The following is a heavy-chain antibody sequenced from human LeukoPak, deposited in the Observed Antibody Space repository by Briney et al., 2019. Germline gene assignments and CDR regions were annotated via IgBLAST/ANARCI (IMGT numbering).Heavy chain of an antibody. D-gene: IGHD3-22*01. V-gene: IGHV1-69*05. Sequence: SVKVSCKASGGTFSSYAISWVRQAPGQGLEWMGRIIPIFGTANYAQKFQGRVTITTDESTSTAYMELSSLRSEDTAVYYCARDHYYDSSGYAYWGQGTLVTVSS. CDR3: ARDHYYDSSGYAY. CDR1: GGTFSSYA. CDR2: IIPIFGTA. J-gene: IGHJ4*02.